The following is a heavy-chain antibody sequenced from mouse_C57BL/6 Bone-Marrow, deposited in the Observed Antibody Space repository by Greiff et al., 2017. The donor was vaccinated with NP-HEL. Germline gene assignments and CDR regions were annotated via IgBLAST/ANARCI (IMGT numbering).Heavy chain of an antibody. CDR1: GFTFTDYY. CDR2: IRNKANGYTT. D-gene: IGHD2-4*01. J-gene: IGHJ4*01. Sequence: EVKLEESGGGLVQPGGSLSLSCAASGFTFTDYYMSWVRQPPGKALEWLVFIRNKANGYTTEYSASVKGRFTISRDNSQSILYLPMNALRAEDSATYYCARSIYYDYADDPFYAMDYWGQGTSVTVSS. CDR3: ARSIYYDYADDPFYAMDY. V-gene: IGHV7-3*01.